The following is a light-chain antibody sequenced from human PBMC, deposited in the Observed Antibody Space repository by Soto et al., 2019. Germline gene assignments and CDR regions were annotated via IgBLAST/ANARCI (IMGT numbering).Light chain of an antibody. Sequence: EIVLTQSPGTLSLSPGERATLSCRASQSVSSSYLAWYQQKPGQAPRLLIYVASSRATGITDTFSGSGSGTDFTLTISRLEPEDFAVYYCQQYGSSSWTFGQGTKVEIK. V-gene: IGKV3-20*01. CDR1: QSVSSSY. CDR3: QQYGSSSWT. CDR2: VAS. J-gene: IGKJ1*01.